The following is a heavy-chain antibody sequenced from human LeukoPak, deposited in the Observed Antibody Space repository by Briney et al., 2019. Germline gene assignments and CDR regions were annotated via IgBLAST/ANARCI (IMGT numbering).Heavy chain of an antibody. CDR3: ARAPHDTYYYDSSGPLDY. Sequence: GGSLRLSCAASGFTFDDYGMSWVRQAPGKGLEWVSGINWNGGSTGYADSVKGRFTFSRDNAKNSLYLQMNSLRAEDTALYYCARAPHDTYYYDSSGPLDYWGQGTLVTVSS. CDR2: INWNGGST. D-gene: IGHD3-22*01. CDR1: GFTFDDYG. V-gene: IGHV3-20*04. J-gene: IGHJ4*02.